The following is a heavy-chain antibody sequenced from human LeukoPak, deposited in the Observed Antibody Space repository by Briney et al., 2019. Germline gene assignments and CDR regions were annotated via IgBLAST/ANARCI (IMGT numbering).Heavy chain of an antibody. V-gene: IGHV7-4-1*02. Sequence: ASVKVSCKASGYTFTSYAMNWVRQAPGQGLEWMGWINTNTGNPTYAQGFTGRFVFSLDTSVSTAYLQISSLKAEDTAVYYCARDSIGGGSGAFDIWGPGTLVPVSS. D-gene: IGHD2-15*01. CDR2: INTNTGNP. CDR1: GYTFTSYA. CDR3: ARDSIGGGSGAFDI. J-gene: IGHJ3*02.